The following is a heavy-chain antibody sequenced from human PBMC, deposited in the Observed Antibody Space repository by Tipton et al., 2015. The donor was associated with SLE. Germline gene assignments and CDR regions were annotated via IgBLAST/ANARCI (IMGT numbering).Heavy chain of an antibody. J-gene: IGHJ4*02. CDR1: GFTFSSYW. CDR3: ARASRRRSYYYDSSGYLDY. V-gene: IGHV4-34*01. D-gene: IGHD3-22*01. Sequence: LRLSCAASGFTFSSYWMSWVRQAPGKGLEWIGEINHSGSTNYNPSLKSRVTISVDTSKNQFSLKLSSVTAADTAVYFCARASRRRSYYYDSSGYLDYWGQGTLVTVSS. CDR2: INHSGST.